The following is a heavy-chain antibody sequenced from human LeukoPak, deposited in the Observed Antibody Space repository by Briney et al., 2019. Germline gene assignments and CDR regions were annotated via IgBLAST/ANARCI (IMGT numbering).Heavy chain of an antibody. D-gene: IGHD6-13*01. J-gene: IGHJ6*02. CDR1: GVSINSYY. V-gene: IGHV4-59*01. CDR2: IYYSGST. Sequence: SETLSLTCIVSGVSINSYYWSWVRQPLGKGLEWIGYIYYSGSTNYNPSLKSRVTFSVDTSKNEFSLKLTSVTAADTAVYYCARRAAFYYSLGVWGQGTTVTVSS. CDR3: ARRAAFYYSLGV.